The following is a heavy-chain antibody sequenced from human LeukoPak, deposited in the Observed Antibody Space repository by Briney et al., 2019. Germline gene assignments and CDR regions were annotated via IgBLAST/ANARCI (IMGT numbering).Heavy chain of an antibody. CDR3: ARVAAAGRGSAAFDI. J-gene: IGHJ3*02. D-gene: IGHD6-13*01. CDR1: EYTFTGYY. V-gene: IGHV1-2*04. CDR2: INPNSGGT. Sequence: ASVKVSCKASEYTFTGYYMHWVRQAPGQGLEWMGWINPNSGGTNYAQKFQGWVTMTRDTSISAAYMELSRLRSDDTAVYYCARVAAAGRGSAAFDIWGQGTMVTVSS.